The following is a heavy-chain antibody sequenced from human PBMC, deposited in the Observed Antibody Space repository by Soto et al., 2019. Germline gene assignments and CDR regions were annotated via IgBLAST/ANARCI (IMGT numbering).Heavy chain of an antibody. Sequence: SGPTLVNPTQTLTLTRTFSGFSLSTTGEGVGWIRQPPGKALEWLAVIYWNDDKSYSPSLKSRLTISKDTPKKQVVLTMMNMAPVDTGTYYCAQVDDVAALFAYLGQGTLVTSPQ. CDR3: AQVDDVAALFAY. D-gene: IGHD6-6*01. V-gene: IGHV2-5*01. CDR1: GFSLSTTGEG. J-gene: IGHJ4*02. CDR2: IYWNDDK.